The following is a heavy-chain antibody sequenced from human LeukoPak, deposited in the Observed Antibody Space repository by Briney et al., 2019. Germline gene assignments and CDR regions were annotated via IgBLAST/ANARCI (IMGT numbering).Heavy chain of an antibody. CDR1: GFTFSSYA. J-gene: IGHJ4*02. V-gene: IGHV3-30*04. CDR2: ISYDGSNK. D-gene: IGHD2-15*01. Sequence: GKSLTLSCAASGFTFSSYAMHWVRQAPGKGLEWVAVISYDGSNKYYADSVKGRFTISRDNSKNTLYLQMNSLRAEDTAVYYCAREHIVVVAGGFDYWGQGTLVTVSS. CDR3: AREHIVVVAGGFDY.